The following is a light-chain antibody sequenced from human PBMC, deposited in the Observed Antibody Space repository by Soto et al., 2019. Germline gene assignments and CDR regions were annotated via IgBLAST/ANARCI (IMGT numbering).Light chain of an antibody. J-gene: IGKJ4*01. V-gene: IGKV1-13*02. CDR1: QGIGSA. Sequence: AIQLTQSPSSLSASVGDRVTITCRASQGIGSALAWYQQRPGEAPRFLIYDASTLGSGVPLRFSGSGSGTYFTLTISTLQREDFATYYCQQFKSYPLTFGGGTKVEI. CDR2: DAS. CDR3: QQFKSYPLT.